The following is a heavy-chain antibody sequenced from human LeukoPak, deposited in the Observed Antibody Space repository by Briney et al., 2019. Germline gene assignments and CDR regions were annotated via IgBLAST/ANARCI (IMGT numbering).Heavy chain of an antibody. CDR1: GFTLSSYC. Sequence: GSLRLSCAASGFTLSSYCMTWVRQAPGKGLEWVANIKYDGSEKYYVDSVKGRFTISRDNAKNSVFLQMNSLTAEDSALYYCTRGKSTYDYWGQGTLVTVSS. CDR2: IKYDGSEK. J-gene: IGHJ4*02. D-gene: IGHD2-2*01. CDR3: TRGKSTYDY. V-gene: IGHV3-7*01.